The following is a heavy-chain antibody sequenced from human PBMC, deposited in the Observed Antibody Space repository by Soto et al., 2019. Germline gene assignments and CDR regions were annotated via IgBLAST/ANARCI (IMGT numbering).Heavy chain of an antibody. CDR1: GYNFKTYW. D-gene: IGHD5-12*01. J-gene: IGHJ3*02. Sequence: GESLKISCKGSGYNFKTYWIAWVRQMPGQGLEWVGIIYPGDSDTTYSPSFQGQVTISVDKTISTAYLQMNSLRAEDTAVYYCARVRDGYNPWGAFDIWGQGTMVTVSS. CDR3: ARVRDGYNPWGAFDI. V-gene: IGHV5-51*01. CDR2: IYPGDSDT.